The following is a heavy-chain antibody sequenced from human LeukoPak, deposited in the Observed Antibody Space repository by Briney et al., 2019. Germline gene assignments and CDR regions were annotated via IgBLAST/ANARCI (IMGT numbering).Heavy chain of an antibody. Sequence: TGGSLGLSCAASGFTFSSYAMSWVRQAPGKGLEWVSAISGSGGSTYYADSVKGRFTISRDNSKNTLYLQMNSLRAEDTAVYYCAKDYSSGWHFDYWGQGTLVTVSS. D-gene: IGHD6-19*01. CDR2: ISGSGGST. CDR1: GFTFSSYA. CDR3: AKDYSSGWHFDY. V-gene: IGHV3-23*01. J-gene: IGHJ4*02.